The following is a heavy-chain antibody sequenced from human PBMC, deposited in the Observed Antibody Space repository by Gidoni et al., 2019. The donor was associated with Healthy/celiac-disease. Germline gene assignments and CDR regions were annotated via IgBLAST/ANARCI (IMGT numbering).Heavy chain of an antibody. CDR3: ARDQGFNYYYGMDV. V-gene: IGHV1-69*06. J-gene: IGHJ6*02. CDR2: VIPIFVTA. CDR1: GGTCSSYA. Sequence: QVQRVQSGAEVKKPGSAVKGSGRASGGTCSSYAISWVRQAPGQWLEWMGGVIPIFVTANYAQKFQGSVTITADKSPSTAYMELSSLRSEDTAVDCCARDQGFNYYYGMDVWGQGTTVTVSS.